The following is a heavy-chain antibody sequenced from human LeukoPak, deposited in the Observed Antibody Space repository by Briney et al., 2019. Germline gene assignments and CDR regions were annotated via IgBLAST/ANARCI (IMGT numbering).Heavy chain of an antibody. CDR1: GGSFSGYY. CDR3: ARGREYDFWSGQNYYYGMDV. CDR2: INHSGST. D-gene: IGHD3-3*01. V-gene: IGHV4-34*01. Sequence: SETLSLTCAVYGGSFSGYYWSWIRQPPGKGLERIGEINHSGSTNYNPSLKSRVTISVDTSKNQFSLKLSSVTAADTAVYYCARGREYDFWSGQNYYYGMDVWGQGTTVTVSS. J-gene: IGHJ6*02.